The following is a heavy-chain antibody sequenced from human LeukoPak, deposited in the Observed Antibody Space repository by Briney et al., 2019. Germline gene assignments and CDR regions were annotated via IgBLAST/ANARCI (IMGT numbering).Heavy chain of an antibody. D-gene: IGHD3-22*01. CDR2: INHSGST. CDR3: QVYYYDSSGYPDAFHI. CDR1: GGSFSGYY. V-gene: IGHV4-34*01. J-gene: IGHJ3*02. Sequence: SETLSLTCAVYGGSFSGYYWSGIRQPPGKGLEWIGEINHSGSTNYNPSLKSRVTISVDTSKNQFPLKLSSVTAADTAVYYCQVYYYDSSGYPDAFHIWGQGTMVTVSS.